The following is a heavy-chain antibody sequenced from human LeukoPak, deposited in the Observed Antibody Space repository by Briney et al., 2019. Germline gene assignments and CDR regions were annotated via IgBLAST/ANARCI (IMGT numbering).Heavy chain of an antibody. CDR3: ARDRGGVPSAKGAFYFDY. CDR2: FYNSGNT. Sequence: SETLSLTCTVSGGSISSYYWSWIRQPAGKGLEWIGRFYNSGNTNYNPSLKSRVTMSVDTSKNQFSLKLSSVAAADTAVYFCARDRGGVPSAKGAFYFDYWGQGTLVTVSS. V-gene: IGHV4-4*07. CDR1: GGSISSYY. D-gene: IGHD2-2*01. J-gene: IGHJ4*02.